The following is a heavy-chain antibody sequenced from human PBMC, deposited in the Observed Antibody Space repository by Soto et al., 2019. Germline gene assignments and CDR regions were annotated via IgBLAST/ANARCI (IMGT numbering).Heavy chain of an antibody. CDR2: IYYSGST. J-gene: IGHJ4*02. Sequence: SETLSLTCTVSGGPISSYYWSWIRQPPGKGLEWIGYIYYSGSTNYNPSLKSRVTISVDTSKNQFSLKLSSVTAADTAVYYCAREIIYYDILTGYSSEGYFDYWGQGTLVTVSS. CDR3: AREIIYYDILTGYSSEGYFDY. D-gene: IGHD3-9*01. V-gene: IGHV4-59*01. CDR1: GGPISSYY.